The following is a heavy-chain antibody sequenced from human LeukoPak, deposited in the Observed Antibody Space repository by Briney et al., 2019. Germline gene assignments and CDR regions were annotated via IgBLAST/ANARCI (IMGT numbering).Heavy chain of an antibody. V-gene: IGHV4-61*01. D-gene: IGHD5-12*01. CDR1: GGSVSSGSYY. Sequence: SETLSLTCTVSGGSVSSGSYYWSWIRQPPGKGLEWIGYIYYSGSTNYNPSLKSRVTISVDTSKNQFSLKLSSVTAADTAVYYCARGLHSGYVSGPYYTRWGQGTLVTVSS. CDR2: IYYSGST. CDR3: ARGLHSGYVSGPYYTR. J-gene: IGHJ4*02.